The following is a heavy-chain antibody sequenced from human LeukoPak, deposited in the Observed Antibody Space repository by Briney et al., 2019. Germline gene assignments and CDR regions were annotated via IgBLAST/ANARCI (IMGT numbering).Heavy chain of an antibody. CDR1: GYTFTSYD. CDR3: AREVCSGGSCYRPFDY. CDR2: MNPNSGNT. J-gene: IGHJ4*02. V-gene: IGHV1-8*01. D-gene: IGHD2-15*01. Sequence: ASVKVSCKASGYTFTSYDINWVRQATGQGLEWMGWMNPNSGNTGYAQKFQGRVTMTRNTSISTAYMELSSLRSEDTAVYYCAREVCSGGSCYRPFDYWGQGTLVTVSS.